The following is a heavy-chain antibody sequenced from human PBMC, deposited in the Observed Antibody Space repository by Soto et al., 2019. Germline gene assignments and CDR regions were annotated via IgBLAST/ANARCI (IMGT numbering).Heavy chain of an antibody. CDR2: IIPIFGTA. CDR1: GGSFSSYT. Sequence: QVQLVQSGAEVKKPGSSVTVSCKASGGSFSSYTISWLQQAPREGLEWMGGIIPIFGTANYAQKFQGRVTITADESTSTAYMELSSLRSEDTAVYYCARGNHRWLQLWYFDLWGRGTLVTVSS. V-gene: IGHV1-69*12. CDR3: ARGNHRWLQLWYFDL. D-gene: IGHD5-12*01. J-gene: IGHJ2*01.